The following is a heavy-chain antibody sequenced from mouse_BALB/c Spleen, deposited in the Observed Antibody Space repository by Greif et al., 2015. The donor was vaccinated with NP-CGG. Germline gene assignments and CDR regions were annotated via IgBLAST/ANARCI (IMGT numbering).Heavy chain of an antibody. Sequence: VKVVESGAELMKPGASVKISCKATGYTFSSYWIEWVKQRPGHGLEWIGEILPGSGSTNYNEKFKGKATFTADTSSNTAFMQLSSLTSEDSAVYYCAREGWYFDVWGAGTTVTVSS. J-gene: IGHJ1*01. V-gene: IGHV1-9*01. CDR2: ILPGSGST. CDR1: GYTFSSYW. CDR3: AREGWYFDV.